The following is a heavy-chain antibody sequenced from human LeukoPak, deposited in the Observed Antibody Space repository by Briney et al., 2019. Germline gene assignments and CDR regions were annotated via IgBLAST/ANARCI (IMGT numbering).Heavy chain of an antibody. Sequence: VGSLRLSRAASGFTFSSYAISWVRQAPGKGLEWVSRISSSGISTFYADSVKGRFTISRDNSKKTQYVLMNRLRPEDALLYYSAKNNDFVYWGQETLVPVSS. J-gene: IGHJ4*02. D-gene: IGHD1-1*01. CDR1: GFTFSSYA. CDR3: AKNNDFVY. CDR2: ISSSGIST. V-gene: IGHV3-23*01.